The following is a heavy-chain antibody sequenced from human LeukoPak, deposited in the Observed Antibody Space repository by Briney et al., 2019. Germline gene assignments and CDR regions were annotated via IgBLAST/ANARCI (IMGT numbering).Heavy chain of an antibody. V-gene: IGHV5-51*01. J-gene: IGHJ4*02. CDR1: GYSSTSYW. CDR2: IYPGDSDT. Sequence: GVSLKISCKGSGYSSTSYWIGWVRQMPGKGLEWMGIIYPGDSDTRYSPSFQGQVTISADKSISTAYLQWSSLKASDTAMYYCARHGYYDSSGYSPEMDYWGQGTLVTVSS. CDR3: ARHGYYDSSGYSPEMDY. D-gene: IGHD3-22*01.